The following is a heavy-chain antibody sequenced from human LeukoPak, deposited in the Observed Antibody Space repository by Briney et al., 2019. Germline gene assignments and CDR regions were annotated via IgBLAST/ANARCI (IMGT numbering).Heavy chain of an antibody. D-gene: IGHD3-22*01. Sequence: ASVKVSCKASGYTFTSYYMHWVRQAPGQGLEWMGIINPSGGSTSYAQKFQGRVTMTRDMSTSTVYMELSSLRSEDTAVYYCAREPSYYYDSSGYLDYWGQRTLVTVSS. V-gene: IGHV1-46*01. CDR2: INPSGGST. J-gene: IGHJ4*02. CDR1: GYTFTSYY. CDR3: AREPSYYYDSSGYLDY.